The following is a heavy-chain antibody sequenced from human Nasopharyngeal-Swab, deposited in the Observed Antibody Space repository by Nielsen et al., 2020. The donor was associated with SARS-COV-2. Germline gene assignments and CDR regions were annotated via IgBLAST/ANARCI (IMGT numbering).Heavy chain of an antibody. CDR3: ARGTNYYGSGDF. Sequence: SETLSLTCSVSGGSISSGDYYWSWIRQPPGKGLEWIGHIYYTGSTHYNPPLKSRVTISVDTSKNQLSLNLNSVTAADTAVYYCARGTNYYGSGDFWGQGTMVTVSS. V-gene: IGHV4-61*08. CDR1: GGSISSGDYY. J-gene: IGHJ3*01. CDR2: IYYTGST. D-gene: IGHD3-10*01.